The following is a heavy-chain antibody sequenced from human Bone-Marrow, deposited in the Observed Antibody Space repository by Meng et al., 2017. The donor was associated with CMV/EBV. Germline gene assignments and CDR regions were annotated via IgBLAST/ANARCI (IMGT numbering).Heavy chain of an antibody. Sequence: SGPTLVKPTQTLTLTCTFSGFSLSTSGVGVGWIRQPPGKGLEWIGYIYYSGSTYYNPSLKSRVTISVDTSKNQFSLKLSSVTAADTAVYYCARGETRYYFDYWGQGTLVTVSS. CDR1: GFSLSTSGVG. CDR3: ARGETRYYFDY. CDR2: IYYSGST. J-gene: IGHJ4*02. V-gene: IGHV4-31*03.